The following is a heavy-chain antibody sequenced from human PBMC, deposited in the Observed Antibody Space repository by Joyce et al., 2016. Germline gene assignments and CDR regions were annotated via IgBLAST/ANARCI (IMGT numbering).Heavy chain of an antibody. V-gene: IGHV1-69*01. CDR2: IISIFDTT. CDR3: ARQTPELRHCSATNCYTGNWFDP. D-gene: IGHD2-2*02. J-gene: IGHJ5*02. CDR1: GGTFSSYA. Sequence: QVQLVQSGAEVKKPGSSVKVSCKASGGTFSSYAISWVRQATGQGLEGMGGIISIFDTTHYAQKFQGRVTITADESTSTAYMELSSLRSEDTAVYYCARQTPELRHCSATNCYTGNWFDPWGQGTLVTVSS.